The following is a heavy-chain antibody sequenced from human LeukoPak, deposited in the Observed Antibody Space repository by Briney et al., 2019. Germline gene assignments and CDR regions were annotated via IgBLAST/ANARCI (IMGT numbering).Heavy chain of an antibody. CDR2: IFYSGST. V-gene: IGHV4-59*12. J-gene: IGHJ3*02. Sequence: SETLSLTCTVSGGSISSYYWSWIRQPPGKGLEWIGNIFYSGSTYYSPSLKSRVTISLDTSRNQFSLKLNSGTAADTAVYYCAKSNGYGLVDIWGQGTMVTVSS. D-gene: IGHD3-10*01. CDR3: AKSNGYGLVDI. CDR1: GGSISSYY.